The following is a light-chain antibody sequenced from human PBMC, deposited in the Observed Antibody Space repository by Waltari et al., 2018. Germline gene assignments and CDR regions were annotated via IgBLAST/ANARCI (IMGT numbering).Light chain of an antibody. CDR1: NNDIGGYDY. Sequence: QSALTQPASVSGSPGQSIPISCTGTNNDIGGYDYVPLYQQHPGKAPKLLIYDVSDRPSGVSIRFSGSKSGNTASLTISGLQTEDEADYYCSSYVSGSTLKMFGGGTKLTVL. CDR3: SSYVSGSTLKM. J-gene: IGLJ3*02. CDR2: DVS. V-gene: IGLV2-14*01.